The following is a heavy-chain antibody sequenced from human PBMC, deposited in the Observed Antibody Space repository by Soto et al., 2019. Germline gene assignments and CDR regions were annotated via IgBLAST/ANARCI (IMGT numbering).Heavy chain of an antibody. CDR2: INAVNGNT. D-gene: IGHD3-16*02. Sequence: ASVKVSCKASGYTFATYAVHWVRQAPGQRLEWMGWINAVNGNTKYSQKFHGRVTITRDTSASTAYMELSSLTSEDTAVYYCARDFLSQTGYYYYYGMDVWGQGTTVTVSS. CDR1: GYTFATYA. J-gene: IGHJ6*02. CDR3: ARDFLSQTGYYYYYGMDV. V-gene: IGHV1-3*01.